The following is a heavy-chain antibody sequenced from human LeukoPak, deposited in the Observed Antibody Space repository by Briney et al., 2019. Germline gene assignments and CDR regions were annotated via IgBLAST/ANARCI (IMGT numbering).Heavy chain of an antibody. CDR3: TTEFKELGSFFYFYYMDV. J-gene: IGHJ6*03. V-gene: IGHV3-15*01. Sequence: GGSLRLSCAASGFTFSSYAMSWVRQAPGKGLEWVGRIKTKSEGGTTDYAAPAKGRFTISRDDSKNALFLQMDSLKSDDTAMYYCTTEFKELGSFFYFYYMDVWGTGTTVTISS. D-gene: IGHD3-10*01. CDR1: GFTFSSYA. CDR2: IKTKSEGGTT.